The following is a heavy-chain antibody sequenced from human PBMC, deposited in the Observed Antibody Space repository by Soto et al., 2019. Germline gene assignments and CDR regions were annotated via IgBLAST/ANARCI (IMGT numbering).Heavy chain of an antibody. V-gene: IGHV3-74*01. CDR1: GFTLNNYW. CDR2: INNDGSST. D-gene: IGHD3-16*01. CDR3: ARDLGGPDY. Sequence: GGSLKLSCAASGFTLNNYWMHWVREAPGKGLVWVSRINNDGSSTAYADPVKGRFTISRDNAKNTLYLQMNSLRAEDTAIYYCARDLGGPDYWGQGTLVTVSS. J-gene: IGHJ4*02.